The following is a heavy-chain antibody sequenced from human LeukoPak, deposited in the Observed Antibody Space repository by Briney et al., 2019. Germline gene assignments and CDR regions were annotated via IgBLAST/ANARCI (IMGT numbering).Heavy chain of an antibody. D-gene: IGHD3-22*01. CDR3: AKDRRVIEGIGYYFDY. J-gene: IGHJ4*02. V-gene: IGHV3-30*18. CDR1: GFTFSSYG. CDR2: ISYDGSNK. Sequence: PGGSLRLSCAASGFTFSSYGMHWVRQAPGKRLEWVAVISYDGSNKYYADSVKGRFTISRDNSKNTLYLQMNSLRAEDTAVYYCAKDRRVIEGIGYYFDYWGQGTLISVSS.